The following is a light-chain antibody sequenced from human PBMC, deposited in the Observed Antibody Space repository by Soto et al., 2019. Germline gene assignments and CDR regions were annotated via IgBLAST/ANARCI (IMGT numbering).Light chain of an antibody. J-gene: IGLJ2*01. Sequence: QSALTQPASVSGSXGXXXXISCTGTSSDVGGYNYVSWYQQHPGKAPKLMIYDVSNRPSGVSNRFSGSKSGNTASLTISGLQAEDEAAYYCSSYTSSSTLVFGGGTKLTVL. CDR3: SSYTSSSTLV. CDR2: DVS. CDR1: SSDVGGYNY. V-gene: IGLV2-14*01.